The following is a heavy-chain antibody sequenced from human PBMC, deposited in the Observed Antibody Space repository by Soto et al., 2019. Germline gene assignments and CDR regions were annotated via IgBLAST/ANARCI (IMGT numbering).Heavy chain of an antibody. D-gene: IGHD3-10*01. CDR1: GYTFTSYA. Sequence: ASVKVSCKASGYTFTSYAMHWVRQAPGQRLEWMGWINAGNGNTKYSQKFQGRVTITKDTSTDTAYMELSSLRSEDTAVYYCATDSIIMVRGVTFTDAFDIWGQGTMVTVSS. CDR3: ATDSIIMVRGVTFTDAFDI. CDR2: INAGNGNT. V-gene: IGHV1-3*01. J-gene: IGHJ3*02.